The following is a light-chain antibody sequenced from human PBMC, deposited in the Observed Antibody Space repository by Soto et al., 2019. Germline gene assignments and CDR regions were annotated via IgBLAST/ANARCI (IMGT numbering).Light chain of an antibody. V-gene: IGLV2-14*03. Sequence: QSALTQPASVSGSPGQSITISCTGTRSDVGGYNYVSWYQLHPGKAPKLMIFDVSNRPSGVSNRFSGSKSGNTASLTISGLQAEDEADYYCCSYTSGSTVVFGGGTKLTVL. CDR3: CSYTSGSTVV. J-gene: IGLJ2*01. CDR1: RSDVGGYNY. CDR2: DVS.